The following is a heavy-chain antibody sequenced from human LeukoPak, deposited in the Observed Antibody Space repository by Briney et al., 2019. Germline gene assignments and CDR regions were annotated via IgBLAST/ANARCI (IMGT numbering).Heavy chain of an antibody. J-gene: IGHJ4*02. Sequence: GGSLRLSCAASGFTFSSFWMSWVRQAPGKGLEWVANIKQDGSDKNYVDSVKGRFTISRDNAKNSLYLQMNSLRAEDTAVYYCAKGSPFGGYWGQGTLVTVSS. CDR1: GFTFSSFW. CDR3: AKGSPFGGY. D-gene: IGHD3-16*01. CDR2: IKQDGSDK. V-gene: IGHV3-7*03.